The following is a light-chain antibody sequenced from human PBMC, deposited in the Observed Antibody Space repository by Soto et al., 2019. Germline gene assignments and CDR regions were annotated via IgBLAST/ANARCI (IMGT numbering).Light chain of an antibody. J-gene: IGKJ2*01. CDR1: QSVSNNY. CDR2: GSS. Sequence: EVVLTQSPGTLSLSPGERATLSCRASQSVSNNYFAWYQQKPGQAPRLLIFGSSDRATGTPDRFSGSGSGTDFTLTISRLEPEDFAVYYCQQYGSSHPYTFGQGTKLEIK. CDR3: QQYGSSHPYT. V-gene: IGKV3-20*01.